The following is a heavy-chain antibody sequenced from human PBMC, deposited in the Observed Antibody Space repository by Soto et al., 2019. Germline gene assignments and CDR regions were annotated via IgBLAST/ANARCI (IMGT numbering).Heavy chain of an antibody. CDR2: INHNGST. CDR1: GGSFSNYY. CDR3: GSGRGYSNAWGSSYSGMDV. V-gene: IGHV4-34*01. D-gene: IGHD6-19*01. J-gene: IGHJ6*02. Sequence: SETLSLTCAIYGGSFSNYYWNWIRQPPGKGLEWMGKINHNGSTNYSPSLKSRLTISVDTSKNQFSLKLISVTAADTAVYFCGSGRGYSNAWGSSYSGMDVWGQGTAVTVSS.